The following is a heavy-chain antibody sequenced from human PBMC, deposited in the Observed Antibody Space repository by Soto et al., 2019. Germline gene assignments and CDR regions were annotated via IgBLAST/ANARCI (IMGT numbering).Heavy chain of an antibody. Sequence: HPGGSLRLSCAASGFTFSSSWMHWVCQAPEKGLEWVADIKCDGSEKYYVDSVKGRLTISRDNAKNSLYLQVNSLRAEDMTVYYCVRTYYYGSGSYYYFDYWGQGTLVTVSS. CDR1: GFTFSSSW. CDR3: VRTYYYGSGSYYYFDY. V-gene: IGHV3-7*03. D-gene: IGHD3-10*01. CDR2: IKCDGSEK. J-gene: IGHJ4*02.